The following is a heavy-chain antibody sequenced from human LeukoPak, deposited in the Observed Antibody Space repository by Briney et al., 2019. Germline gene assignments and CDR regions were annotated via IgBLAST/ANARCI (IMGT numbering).Heavy chain of an antibody. CDR3: ARLDDSSRYSAYPLDY. V-gene: IGHV4-39*01. CDR1: GGSISSSSYY. CDR2: IYYSGST. Sequence: PSETLSLTCTVSGGSISSSSYYWGWIRQPPGKGLEWIGSIYYSGSTYYNPSLKSRVTISVDTSKNRFSLKLSSVTAADTAVYYCARLDDSSRYSAYPLDYWGQGTLVTVSS. D-gene: IGHD3-22*01. J-gene: IGHJ4*02.